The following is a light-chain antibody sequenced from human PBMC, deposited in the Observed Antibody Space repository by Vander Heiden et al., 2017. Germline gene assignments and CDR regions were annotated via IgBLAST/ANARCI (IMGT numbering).Light chain of an antibody. CDR2: DAT. CDR1: QDIRFF. CDR3: QQYDSQPPMYT. J-gene: IGKJ2*01. Sequence: DIQMTQSPSSLSASVGDSVTITCQASQDIRFFLNWYHQKPGKAPKLLIYDATELQTGVPSRFNGSGSGTDFTFTVSSLQAEDIGTYYCQQYDSQPPMYTFGQGTKLEIK. V-gene: IGKV1-33*01.